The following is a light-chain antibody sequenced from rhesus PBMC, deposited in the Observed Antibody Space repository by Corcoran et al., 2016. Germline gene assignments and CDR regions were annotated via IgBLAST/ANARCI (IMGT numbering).Light chain of an antibody. J-gene: IGKJ2*01. CDR3: LQSSNWPYS. V-gene: IGKV3-24*03. CDR1: QSVSMF. Sequence: EIVMTQSPATLALSPGERATLSCRASQSVSMFLGWYQQKPGQAPRLLLYGASSRATGIPDRFSGSGSWTDFTLTISSLEPEDVGVYFCLQSSNWPYSFGQGTKVEIK. CDR2: GAS.